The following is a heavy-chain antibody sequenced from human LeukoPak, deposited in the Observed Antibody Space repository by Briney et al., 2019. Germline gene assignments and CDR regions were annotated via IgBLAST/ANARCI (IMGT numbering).Heavy chain of an antibody. V-gene: IGHV3-30*18. J-gene: IGHJ4*02. Sequence: GGSLRLSCAASGFTFSSYGMHWVRQAPGKGLEWVAVISYDGSNKYYADSVKGRFTISRDNSKNTLYLQMNSLRAEDTAVYYCAKDGEAYCGGDCYSKYWGQGTLVTVSS. CDR2: ISYDGSNK. CDR3: AKDGEAYCGGDCYSKY. CDR1: GFTFSSYG. D-gene: IGHD2-21*02.